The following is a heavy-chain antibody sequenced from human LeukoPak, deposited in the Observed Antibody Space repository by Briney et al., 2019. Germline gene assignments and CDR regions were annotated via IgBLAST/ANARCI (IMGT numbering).Heavy chain of an antibody. Sequence: ASVKVSCKASGYTFTDYYMHWVRQAPGQGLEWMGWISTYNGNTNYAQKLQGRVTMTTDTSTNTAYMELRSLRSDDTAVYYCARFDSDYVYYYGMDVWGQGTTVTVSS. CDR1: GYTFTDYY. V-gene: IGHV1-18*04. D-gene: IGHD4-11*01. J-gene: IGHJ6*02. CDR3: ARFDSDYVYYYGMDV. CDR2: ISTYNGNT.